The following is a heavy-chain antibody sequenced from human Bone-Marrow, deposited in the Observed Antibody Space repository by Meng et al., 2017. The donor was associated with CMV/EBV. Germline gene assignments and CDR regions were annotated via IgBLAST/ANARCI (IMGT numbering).Heavy chain of an antibody. J-gene: IGHJ4*02. CDR3: HVSGPTKFDY. V-gene: IGHV3-30*02. CDR1: GFTFSYYG. Sequence: GESLKISCAASGFTFSYYGMHWVRQAPGKGLEWGAFIAFDGSNKYGASVKGRFTISRDNSKHTLFLEMNSVRDEDTAMYYCHVSGPTKFDYWGQGTLVTVSS. CDR2: IAFDGSNK. D-gene: IGHD5-12*01.